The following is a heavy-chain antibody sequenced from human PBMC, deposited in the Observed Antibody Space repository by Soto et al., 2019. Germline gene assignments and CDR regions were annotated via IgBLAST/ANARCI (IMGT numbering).Heavy chain of an antibody. V-gene: IGHV3-30-3*01. CDR1: GFTFSSYA. D-gene: IGHD5-18*01. CDR3: ARADTRWDY. J-gene: IGHJ4*02. Sequence: QVQLVESGGGVVQPGRSLRLSCAASGFTFSSYAMHWVRQAPGKGLEWVAVISYDGSNKYYADSVKGRFTISRDNSKNTLYLQMNSLRAEDTAVYYCARADTRWDYWGQGTLVTVSS. CDR2: ISYDGSNK.